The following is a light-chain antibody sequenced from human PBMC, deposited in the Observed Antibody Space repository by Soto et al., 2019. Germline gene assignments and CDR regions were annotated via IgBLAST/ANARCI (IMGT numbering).Light chain of an antibody. Sequence: DIVMTQSPDSLAVSLGERATINCKSSQSVLYSSNNKNYLAWHQQKPGQPPKLLIYWASTRESGVPDRFSGSGSGTDFTLTISSLQAEDVAVYYCQQYYSTLPITFGQGTRLEIK. CDR1: QSVLYSSNNKNY. CDR2: WAS. CDR3: QQYYSTLPIT. V-gene: IGKV4-1*01. J-gene: IGKJ5*01.